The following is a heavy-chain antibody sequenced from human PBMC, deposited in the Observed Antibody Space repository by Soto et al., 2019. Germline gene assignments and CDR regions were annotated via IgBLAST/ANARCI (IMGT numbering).Heavy chain of an antibody. D-gene: IGHD3-10*01. V-gene: IGHV3-13*05. Sequence: EVQLVESGGASLQAGGSLRLSCAAAGFSFSDYDFHWVRQVPGRGLEWVSALGAAHDPYYSASVKGRFSVSSDTAQKYLYLQMNTLRAGDSAIYYCARAYFGELPRRSDYYYAMDVWGRGTTVTVSS. CDR3: ARAYFGELPRRSDYYYAMDV. CDR2: LGAAHDP. CDR1: GFSFSDYD. J-gene: IGHJ6*02.